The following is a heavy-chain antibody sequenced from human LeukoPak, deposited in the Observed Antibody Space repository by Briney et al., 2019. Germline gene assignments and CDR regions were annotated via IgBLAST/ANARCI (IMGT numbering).Heavy chain of an antibody. J-gene: IGHJ4*02. CDR2: MYYSGST. V-gene: IGHV4-59*01. Sequence: SETLSLTCTVSGGSISSYYWSWIRQPPGKGLEWIGYMYYSGSTNYNPSLKSRVTISVDTSKNQFSLKLSSVTAADTAVYYCARGSYCGGDCYSSSYDYWGQGTLVTVSS. D-gene: IGHD2-21*02. CDR1: GGSISSYY. CDR3: ARGSYCGGDCYSSSYDY.